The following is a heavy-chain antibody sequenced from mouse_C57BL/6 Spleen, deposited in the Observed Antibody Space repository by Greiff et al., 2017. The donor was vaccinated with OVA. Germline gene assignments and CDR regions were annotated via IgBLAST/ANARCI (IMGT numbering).Heavy chain of an antibody. CDR2: IDPSDSYP. V-gene: IGHV1-50*01. Sequence: QVQLQQPGAELVKPGASVKLSCKASGYTFTSYWMQWVKQRPGQGLEWIGEIDPSDSYPNYNQKFKGKATLTVDTSSSTAYMQLSSLTSEDAAVYYCARSDYYGSSTAMDYWGQGTSVTVAS. D-gene: IGHD1-1*01. CDR3: ARSDYYGSSTAMDY. J-gene: IGHJ4*01. CDR1: GYTFTSYW.